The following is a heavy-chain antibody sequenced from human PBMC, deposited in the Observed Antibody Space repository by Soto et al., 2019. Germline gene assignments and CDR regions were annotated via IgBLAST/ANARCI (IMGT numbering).Heavy chain of an antibody. D-gene: IGHD3-10*01. V-gene: IGHV3-7*01. Sequence: EVQLVESGGGLVQPGGSLRLSCAASGFTFSTCWMMWVRQAPGKGLEWVANINQDGSERYYVDSVKGRFTISRDNANNSLYLQMNSLRAEDTAVYYCVKDNRGSYWGQGTLVTVSS. CDR3: VKDNRGSY. CDR1: GFTFSTCW. J-gene: IGHJ4*02. CDR2: INQDGSER.